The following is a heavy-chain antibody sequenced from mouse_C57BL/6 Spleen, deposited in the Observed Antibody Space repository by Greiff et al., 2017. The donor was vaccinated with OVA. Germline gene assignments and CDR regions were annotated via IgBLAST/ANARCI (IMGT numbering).Heavy chain of an antibody. Sequence: VQLQQPGAELVQPGASVKLSCKASGYTFTSYWMHWVKQRPGRGLEWIGRIDPNSGGTKYNEKFKSKATLTVDKPASTAYRQLSSLTSEDSAVYYCSREVYYDYDAFAYWGQGTLVTVSA. CDR3: SREVYYDYDAFAY. CDR2: IDPNSGGT. CDR1: GYTFTSYW. V-gene: IGHV1-72*01. D-gene: IGHD2-4*01. J-gene: IGHJ3*01.